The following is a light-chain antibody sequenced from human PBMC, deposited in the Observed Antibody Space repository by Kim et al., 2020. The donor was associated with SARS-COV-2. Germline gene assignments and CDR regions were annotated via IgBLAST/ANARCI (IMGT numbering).Light chain of an antibody. Sequence: VSPGESATLPCRASQSANSNLAWYQQKPGQAPRLLIYGASTRATDIPARFSGSGSGTDFTLTISCLQSEDFAVYYCQQYDKWPLTFGGGTKVDIK. V-gene: IGKV3-15*01. J-gene: IGKJ4*01. CDR2: GAS. CDR3: QQYDKWPLT. CDR1: QSANSN.